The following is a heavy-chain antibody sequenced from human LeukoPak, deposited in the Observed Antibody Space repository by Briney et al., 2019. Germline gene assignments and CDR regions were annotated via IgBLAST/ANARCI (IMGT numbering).Heavy chain of an antibody. D-gene: IGHD6-19*01. Sequence: GGSLRLSCAASGFTFSSYDMTWVRQAPGRGLEWVSSIRPSGDNTYYGDSVKGRFTISRDNSKNTVYLQMNNMRVDDTAVYYCAHVAGWHWFDPWGQGTLVTVSS. CDR3: AHVAGWHWFDP. J-gene: IGHJ5*02. V-gene: IGHV3-23*01. CDR1: GFTFSSYD. CDR2: IRPSGDNT.